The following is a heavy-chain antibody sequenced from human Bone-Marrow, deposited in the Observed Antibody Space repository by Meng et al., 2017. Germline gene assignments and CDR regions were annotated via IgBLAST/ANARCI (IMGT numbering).Heavy chain of an antibody. J-gene: IGHJ4*02. V-gene: IGHV4-4*02. Sequence: QVQRQWSGPGPVNPSGTLCLPCACSGGPIRRSNWGSWARQPPGKGLEWIGEIYHSGSTNYNPSLKSRVTISVDKSKTQFSLKLRSVTAADTAVYYCARDLVRTAMVGVFDYWGQGTLVTVSS. CDR3: ARDLVRTAMVGVFDY. CDR1: GGPIRRSNW. D-gene: IGHD5-18*01. CDR2: IYHSGST.